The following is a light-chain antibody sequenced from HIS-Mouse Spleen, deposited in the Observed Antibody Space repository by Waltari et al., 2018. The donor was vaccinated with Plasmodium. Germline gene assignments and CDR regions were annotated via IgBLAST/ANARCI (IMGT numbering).Light chain of an antibody. CDR1: QSISSW. V-gene: IGKV1-5*03. CDR3: QQYDNLLT. Sequence: DIQMTQSPSTLSASVGDRVTITCRASQSISSWLAWYQQKPGKAPKLLIYKASSLESGVPSRFSGSGSGTEFTLTISSLQPDDFATYYCQQYDNLLTFGPGTKVDIK. CDR2: KAS. J-gene: IGKJ3*01.